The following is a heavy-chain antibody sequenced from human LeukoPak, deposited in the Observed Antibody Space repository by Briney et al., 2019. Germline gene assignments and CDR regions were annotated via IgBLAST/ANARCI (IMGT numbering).Heavy chain of an antibody. J-gene: IGHJ6*03. CDR2: IYYSGST. V-gene: IGHV4-31*03. D-gene: IGHD4-17*01. CDR1: GGSISSGGYY. CDR3: ASTDYGEGGHMDV. Sequence: SETLSLTCTVSGGSISSGGYYWSWIRQHPGKGLEWIGYIYYSGSTYYNPSLKSRVTISVDTSKNQFSLKLSSVTAADTAVYYCASTDYGEGGHMDVWGKGTTVTVSS.